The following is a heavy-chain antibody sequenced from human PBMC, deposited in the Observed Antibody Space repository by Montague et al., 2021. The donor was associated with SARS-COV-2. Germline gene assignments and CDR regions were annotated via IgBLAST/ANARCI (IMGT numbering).Heavy chain of an antibody. CDR1: GFTFRRYT. J-gene: IGHJ4*02. Sequence: SLSLSCSASGFTFRRYTMNWVRQSPGMGLEWVSFISSSSSSIYYADSLKGRFTISRDNAKNSLYLQMNSLRVEDTAVYYCVRGGACSGGKCNGGARDWGQGTLVNVSS. V-gene: IGHV3-21*01. CDR3: VRGGACSGGKCNGGARD. CDR2: ISSSSSSI. D-gene: IGHD2-15*01.